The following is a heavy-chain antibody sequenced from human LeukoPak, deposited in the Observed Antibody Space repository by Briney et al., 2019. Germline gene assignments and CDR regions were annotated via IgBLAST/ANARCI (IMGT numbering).Heavy chain of an antibody. CDR1: GFTFSSYA. J-gene: IGHJ4*02. D-gene: IGHD2/OR15-2a*01. CDR3: ARGGLSIMGY. Sequence: GGSLRLSCAASGFTFSSYAMSWVRQAPGKGLEWVSAISGSGGSTYYTDSVKGRFTISRDNSKNTLYLQMNSLRAEDTAVYFCARGGLSIMGYWGQGTLVTVSS. CDR2: ISGSGGST. V-gene: IGHV3-23*01.